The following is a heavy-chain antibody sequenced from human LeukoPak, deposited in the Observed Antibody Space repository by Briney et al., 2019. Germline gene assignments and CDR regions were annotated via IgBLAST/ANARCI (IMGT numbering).Heavy chain of an antibody. CDR3: AKGQRGNQVRYFDY. D-gene: IGHD3-16*01. CDR1: GFTFSSYA. Sequence: GGSLRLSCAASGFTFSSYAMNWVRQAPGKGLEWVSAISGSGGSTYYADSVKGRFTISRDNSKNTLYLQMNSLRAEDTAVYYCAKGQRGNQVRYFDYWGQGTLVTVSS. J-gene: IGHJ4*02. V-gene: IGHV3-23*01. CDR2: ISGSGGST.